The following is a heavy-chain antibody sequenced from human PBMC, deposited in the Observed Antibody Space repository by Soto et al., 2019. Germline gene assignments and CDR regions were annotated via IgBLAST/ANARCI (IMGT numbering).Heavy chain of an antibody. CDR2: INHSGST. D-gene: IGHD6-13*01. CDR3: VASLAASGLNGLDP. Sequence: PSETLSLTCAVYGGSFSGYYWSWIRQPPGKGLEWIGEINHSGSTNYNPSLKSRVTMSVDASKNQFSLRLTSVTAADTAVYYCVASLAASGLNGLDPWGRGTLVTVSS. CDR1: GGSFSGYY. V-gene: IGHV4-34*01. J-gene: IGHJ5*02.